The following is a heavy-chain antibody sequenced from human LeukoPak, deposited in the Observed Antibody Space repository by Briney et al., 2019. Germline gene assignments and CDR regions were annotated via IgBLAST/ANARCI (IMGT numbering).Heavy chain of an antibody. J-gene: IGHJ4*02. CDR3: ARDSGRYCSSTSCPFDY. D-gene: IGHD2-2*01. CDR2: IIPIFGTA. CDR1: GGTFSSYA. V-gene: IGHV1-69*05. Sequence: SVKVSCKASGGTFSSYAISWVRQAPGQGLEWMGGIIPIFGTANYAQKFQGRVTITTDESTSTAYMELSSLRSGDTAVYYCARDSGRYCSSTSCPFDYWGQGTLVTVSS.